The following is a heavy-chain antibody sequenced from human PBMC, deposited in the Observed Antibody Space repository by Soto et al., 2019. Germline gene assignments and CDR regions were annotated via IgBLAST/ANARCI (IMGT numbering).Heavy chain of an antibody. Sequence: PGGSLRLSCAASGFIFRDWFMGWIRQAPGKGLEWISYISSSSGSIHYADSVRGRFTISRHNAKDSLYLQMNNLRDEDTAMYFCAREMTQLWCLDYWGQGALVTVSS. CDR2: ISSSSGSI. CDR1: GFIFRDWF. J-gene: IGHJ4*02. CDR3: AREMTQLWCLDY. V-gene: IGHV3-11*06. D-gene: IGHD5-18*01.